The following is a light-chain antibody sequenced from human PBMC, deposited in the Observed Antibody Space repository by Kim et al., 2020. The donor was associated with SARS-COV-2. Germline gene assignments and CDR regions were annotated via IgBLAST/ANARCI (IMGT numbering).Light chain of an antibody. CDR1: GGHTADD. CDR2: VNSDGSH. J-gene: IGLJ3*02. Sequence: ASVRLTCTLTGGHTADDIAGHQQQPEKGPRYLMTVNSDGSHTKGDGIPGRFSGSSSAAERYLIISGLQSDDEADYYCQSLDSGIGVFGGGTQLTVL. V-gene: IGLV4-69*01. CDR3: QSLDSGIGV.